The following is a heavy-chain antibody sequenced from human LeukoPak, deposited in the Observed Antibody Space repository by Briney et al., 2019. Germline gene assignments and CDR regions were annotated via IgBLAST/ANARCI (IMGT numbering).Heavy chain of an antibody. CDR3: ARDYGDF. Sequence: GGSLRLSCELSGFTFSNSWMSWVRQAPGKGLEWVANINQHGNETYYVDSVKGRFTISRDNAKNSLYLQMDRLRAEDAALYYCARDYGDFWGQGTLVTVSS. V-gene: IGHV3-7*01. CDR1: GFTFSNSW. J-gene: IGHJ4*02. D-gene: IGHD3-10*01. CDR2: INQHGNET.